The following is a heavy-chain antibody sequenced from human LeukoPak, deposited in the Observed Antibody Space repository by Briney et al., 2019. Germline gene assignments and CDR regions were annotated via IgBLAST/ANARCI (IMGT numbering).Heavy chain of an antibody. CDR1: GYTFTGYY. J-gene: IGHJ6*03. Sequence: GASVKVSCKASGYTFTGYYMHWXRQAPGQGLXXXXXXXXXXXXTNYAXKFQGRVTMTRDTSISTAYIGLSRLRSDDTPVYYVAXXXVNCSGGSCQDLYYYYYYYMDVWGKGTTVTVSS. V-gene: IGHV1-2*02. D-gene: IGHD2-15*01. CDR2: XXXXXXXT. CDR3: AXXXVNCSGGSCQDLYYYYYYYMDV.